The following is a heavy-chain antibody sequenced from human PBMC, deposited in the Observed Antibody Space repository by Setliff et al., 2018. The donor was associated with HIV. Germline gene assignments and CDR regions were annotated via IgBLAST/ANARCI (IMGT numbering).Heavy chain of an antibody. Sequence: ASVKVSCKASGYTFTSYYMHWVRQASGQGLEWMGIINSSGGSTSYAQKFQGRVTMTRDTSTSTVYMELSSLRSEDTAVYYCAKDLYYYGSGSPNYYSCYGMDVWG. CDR1: GYTFTSYY. D-gene: IGHD3-10*01. CDR2: INSSGGST. CDR3: AKDLYYYGSGSPNYYSCYGMDV. J-gene: IGHJ6*01. V-gene: IGHV1-46*01.